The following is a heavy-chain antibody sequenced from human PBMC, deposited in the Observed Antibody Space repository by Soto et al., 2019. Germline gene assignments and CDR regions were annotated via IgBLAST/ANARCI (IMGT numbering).Heavy chain of an antibody. J-gene: IGHJ5*02. CDR2: ISYGGDST. CDR3: AKDYGSGSDGP. V-gene: IGHV3-23*01. Sequence: EVQLLESGGGLVQPGGSLRLSCAASGFTFSDHPMGWVRQAPGKGLEWVSSISYGGDSTYYADSVRGRFTISRDDSKNTLYLQMNSLRAEDTAVYYCAKDYGSGSDGPWGQGTLVTVSS. CDR1: GFTFSDHP. D-gene: IGHD3-10*01.